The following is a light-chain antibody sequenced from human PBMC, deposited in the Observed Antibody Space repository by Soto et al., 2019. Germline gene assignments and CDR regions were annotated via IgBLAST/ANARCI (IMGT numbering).Light chain of an antibody. CDR3: MQALQTPRT. CDR2: LGS. J-gene: IGKJ1*01. CDR1: QSLLHSNGNNY. V-gene: IGKV2-28*01. Sequence: DIVMTQSPLSLPVTPGEPASISCRSSQSLLHSNGNNYLEWYLQKPGQSPQLLIYLGSSRASXVPDRFSGSGSGTDFTLKIRRVEAEDVGVYYCMQALQTPRTFGQGTKVEIK.